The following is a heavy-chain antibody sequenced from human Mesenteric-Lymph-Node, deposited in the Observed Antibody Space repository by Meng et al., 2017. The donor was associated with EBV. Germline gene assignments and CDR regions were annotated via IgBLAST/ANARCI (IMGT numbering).Heavy chain of an antibody. J-gene: IGHJ4*02. D-gene: IGHD6-19*01. CDR3: ARRKSGWNRYYLDY. Sequence: QVHLTQWAAGLLKPSETLSLTCAVYGGSCGGDYWTWIRQSPGKGLEWIGEILRTGGTTYNPSLKSRVTISVDTSKNQFSLKVTSVTAADTAVYYCARRKSGWNRYYLDYWGQGALVTVSS. CDR2: ILRTGGT. CDR1: GGSCGGDY. V-gene: IGHV4-34*02.